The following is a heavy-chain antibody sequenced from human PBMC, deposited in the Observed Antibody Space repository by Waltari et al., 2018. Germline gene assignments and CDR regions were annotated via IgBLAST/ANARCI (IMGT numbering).Heavy chain of an antibody. CDR1: GGSFSGYY. V-gene: IGHV4-34*01. Sequence: QVQLQQWGAGLLKPSETLSLTCAVYGGSFSGYYWSWIRQPPGKGLEWIGEINHRGSTNDTPSLKSRVTISVDTSKNQFSLKLSSVTAADTAVYYCARRSIAGRMTYWGQGTLVTVSS. D-gene: IGHD6-13*01. CDR2: INHRGST. J-gene: IGHJ4*02. CDR3: ARRSIAGRMTY.